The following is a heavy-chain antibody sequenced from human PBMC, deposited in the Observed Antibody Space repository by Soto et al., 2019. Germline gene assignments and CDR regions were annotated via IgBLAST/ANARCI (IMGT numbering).Heavy chain of an antibody. V-gene: IGHV1-18*01. CDR2: ISAHNGNT. D-gene: IGHD1-26*01. CDR3: ARHLWMGGTYNGMDL. Sequence: QVQLVQSGAEVKKAGASVKVSCKASGYTFTRYGFSWVRQAPGQGLEWMGWISAHNGNTNYPQKFQGRVTMTTDTSTSTAYMELRSLRSDNTAVYYCARHLWMGGTYNGMDLWGQGTTVTFSS. CDR1: GYTFTRYG. J-gene: IGHJ6*02.